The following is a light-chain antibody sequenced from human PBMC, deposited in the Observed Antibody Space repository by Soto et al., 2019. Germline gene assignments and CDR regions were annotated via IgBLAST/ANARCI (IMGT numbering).Light chain of an antibody. CDR3: SSYSSSTTHVV. J-gene: IGLJ2*01. CDR1: SSDVGDFNY. Sequence: QSALTQPASVSGSPGRSVTISCTGTSSDVGDFNYVSWYQHLPGRAPKLIIYDVTNRPSGISYRFSASKSGRTASLTISGRQAEDEAYYYCSSYSSSTTHVVFGGGTKLTVL. CDR2: DVT. V-gene: IGLV2-14*03.